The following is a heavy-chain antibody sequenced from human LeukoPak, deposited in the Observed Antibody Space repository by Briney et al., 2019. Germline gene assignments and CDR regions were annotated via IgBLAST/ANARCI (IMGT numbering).Heavy chain of an antibody. J-gene: IGHJ4*02. CDR3: AKALPPYDSSGYDY. CDR2: ISGSGGST. CDR1: GFTFSSYA. D-gene: IGHD3-22*01. V-gene: IGHV3-23*01. Sequence: QAGGSLRLSCAASGFTFSSYAMSWVRQAPGKGLEWVSAISGSGGSTYYADSVKGRFTISRDNSENTLYLQMNSLRAEDTAVYYCAKALPPYDSSGYDYWGQGTLVTVSS.